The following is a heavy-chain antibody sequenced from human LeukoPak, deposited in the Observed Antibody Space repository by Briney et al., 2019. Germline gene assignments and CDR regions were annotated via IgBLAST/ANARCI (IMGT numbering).Heavy chain of an antibody. Sequence: SSVKVSCKASGGTFSSYAISWMGQAPGQGLEWMGGIIPIFGTANYAQKFQGRVTITTDESTSTAYMELSSLRSEDTAVYYCARGPVFGGSSWGWEDDQYYYYMDVWGKGTTVTVSS. D-gene: IGHD3-10*02. CDR1: GGTFSSYA. CDR2: IIPIFGTA. CDR3: ARGPVFGGSSWGWEDDQYYYYMDV. V-gene: IGHV1-69*05. J-gene: IGHJ6*03.